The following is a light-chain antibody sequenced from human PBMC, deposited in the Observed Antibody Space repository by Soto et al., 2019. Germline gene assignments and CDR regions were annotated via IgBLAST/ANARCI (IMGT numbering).Light chain of an antibody. J-gene: IGLJ3*02. CDR1: SSDVGGYNY. V-gene: IGLV2-14*03. CDR3: SSYTSFSSLIV. CDR2: DVR. Sequence: QSVLTQPASVSGSPGQSITISCTGTSSDVGGYNYVSWYQQHPGKAPKLMIYDVRDRPSGVSNRFSGSKSGNTASLTISGLQAEDEADYYCSSYTSFSSLIVFGGGTKLTVL.